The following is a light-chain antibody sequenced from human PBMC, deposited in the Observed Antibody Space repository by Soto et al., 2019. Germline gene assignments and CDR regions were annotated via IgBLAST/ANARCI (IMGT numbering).Light chain of an antibody. J-gene: IGLJ3*02. Sequence: NFMLTQPHSVSESPGKTVTISCTRSSGSIGSNYVQWYQQRPGSSPTTVIFEDNQRPTVVPVRFSGSIDSSSNSASLVISGLRTEDEAYYYCQSYDTSNPLVFGGGTKLTVL. CDR2: EDN. CDR1: SGSIGSNY. CDR3: QSYDTSNPLV. V-gene: IGLV6-57*01.